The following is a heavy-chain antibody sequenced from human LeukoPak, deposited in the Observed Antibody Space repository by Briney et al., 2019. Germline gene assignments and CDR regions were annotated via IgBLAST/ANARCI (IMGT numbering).Heavy chain of an antibody. V-gene: IGHV4-59*01. Sequence: SETLSLTCTVSGGSISSYYWSWIRQPPGKGLEWIGYIYYSGSTNYNPSLKSRVTISVDTSKNQFFLKLSSVTAADTAVYYCARQVDCSSTSCYVLEPYFDYWGQGTLVTVSS. J-gene: IGHJ4*02. CDR2: IYYSGST. CDR3: ARQVDCSSTSCYVLEPYFDY. CDR1: GGSISSYY. D-gene: IGHD2-2*01.